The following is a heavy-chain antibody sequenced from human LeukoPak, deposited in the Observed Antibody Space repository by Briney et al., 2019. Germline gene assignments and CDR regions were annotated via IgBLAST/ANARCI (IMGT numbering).Heavy chain of an antibody. CDR3: AAWGKYNY. D-gene: IGHD7-27*01. Sequence: GGSLRVSCAASGFTLSGYWMNWVRQAPGKGLEWVANINLGGSAKLYVDSVKGRFTISRDNAKNSLDLQMNSLKVEDTAVYYCAAWGKYNYWGQGTLVTVSS. CDR1: GFTLSGYW. CDR2: INLGGSAK. J-gene: IGHJ4*02. V-gene: IGHV3-7*01.